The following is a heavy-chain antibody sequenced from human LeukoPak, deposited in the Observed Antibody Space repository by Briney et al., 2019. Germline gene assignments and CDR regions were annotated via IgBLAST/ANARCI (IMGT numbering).Heavy chain of an antibody. CDR1: GFTFSNAW. D-gene: IGHD6-19*01. CDR2: IKSKTDGGTT. Sequence: PGGSLRLSCAASGFTFSNAWMSWVRQAPGKGLEWVGRIKSKTDGGTTDYAAPVKGRFTISRDDSKNTLYLQMNSLRAEDTAVYYCARVPYSSGWYSHIDYWGQGTLVTVSS. CDR3: ARVPYSSGWYSHIDY. J-gene: IGHJ4*02. V-gene: IGHV3-15*01.